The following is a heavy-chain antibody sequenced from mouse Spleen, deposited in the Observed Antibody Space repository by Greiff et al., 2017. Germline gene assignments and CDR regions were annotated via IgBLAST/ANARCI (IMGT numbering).Heavy chain of an antibody. CDR2: SRNKANDYTT. D-gene: IGHD4-1*01. CDR1: GFTFSDFY. Sequence: EVKVVESGGGLVQSGRSLRLSCATSGFTFSDFYMEWVRQAPGKGLEWIAASRNKANDYTTEYSASVKGRFIVSRDTSQSILYLQMNALRAEDTAIYYCARDALGFDYWGQGTTLTVSS. J-gene: IGHJ2*01. CDR3: ARDALGFDY. V-gene: IGHV7-1*01.